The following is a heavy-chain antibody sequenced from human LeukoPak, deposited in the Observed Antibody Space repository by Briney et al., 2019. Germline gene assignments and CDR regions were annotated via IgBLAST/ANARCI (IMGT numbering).Heavy chain of an antibody. CDR1: GFTFSSYW. CDR3: ARGSSSDSLYYYYMDV. Sequence: GGSLRLSCAASGFTFSSYWMTWVRQAPGKGREWVGNIKGDGSEKYYVDSVKGRFTISRDNAKNSLYLQMNSLRAEDTAVYYCARGSSSDSLYYYYMDVWGKGTTVTVSS. V-gene: IGHV3-7*01. D-gene: IGHD6-25*01. J-gene: IGHJ6*03. CDR2: IKGDGSEK.